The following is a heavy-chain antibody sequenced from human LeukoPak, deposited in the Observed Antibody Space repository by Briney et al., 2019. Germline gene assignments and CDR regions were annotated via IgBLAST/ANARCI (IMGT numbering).Heavy chain of an antibody. J-gene: IGHJ4*02. CDR3: AKGADYNSRGPGGPFDY. CDR2: ISGSGDST. CDR1: GFTFSRYA. D-gene: IGHD3-10*01. V-gene: IGHV3-23*01. Sequence: PGGSLRLSCAASGFTFSRYAMSWVRQAPGKGLEWVSAISGSGDSTYYADSVKGRFTISRDNSKNTMYMQMNSLRAEDTAIYYCAKGADYNSRGPGGPFDYWGLETLVTVSS.